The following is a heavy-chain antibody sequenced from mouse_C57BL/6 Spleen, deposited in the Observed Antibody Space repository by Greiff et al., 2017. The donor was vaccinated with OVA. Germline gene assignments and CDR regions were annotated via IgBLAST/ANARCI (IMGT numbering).Heavy chain of an antibody. CDR1: GFSFNTYA. CDR3: VRLSNWDGYFDV. J-gene: IGHJ1*03. V-gene: IGHV10-1*01. D-gene: IGHD4-1*01. Sequence: EVNLVESGGGLVQPKGSLKLSCAASGFSFNTYAMNWVRQAPGKGLEWVARIRSKSNNYATYYADSVKDRFTISRDDSESMLYLQMNNLKTEDTAMYYCVRLSNWDGYFDVWGTGTTVTVSS. CDR2: IRSKSNNYAT.